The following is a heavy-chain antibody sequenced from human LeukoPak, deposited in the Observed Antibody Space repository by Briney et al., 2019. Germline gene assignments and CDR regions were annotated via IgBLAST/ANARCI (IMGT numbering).Heavy chain of an antibody. J-gene: IGHJ4*02. D-gene: IGHD4-11*01. CDR2: ISASGGST. CDR1: GFTFSSYA. Sequence: PGGSLRLSCAASGFTFSSYAMSWVRQAPGKGLEWVSSISASGGSTYYVDSVKGRFTISRDNSKNTLYLQMDSLRAEDTAVYYCARELPPVMKYYFDYWGQGTLVTVSS. V-gene: IGHV3-23*01. CDR3: ARELPPVMKYYFDY.